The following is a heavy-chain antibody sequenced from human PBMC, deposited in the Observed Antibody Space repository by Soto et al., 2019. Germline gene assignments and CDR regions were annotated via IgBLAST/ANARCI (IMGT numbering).Heavy chain of an antibody. V-gene: IGHV3-30-3*01. CDR2: ISYDGSNK. CDR1: GFTFSSYA. Sequence: QVQLVESGGGVVQPGRSLRLSCAASGFTFSSYAMHWVRQAPGKGLEWVAVISYDGSNKYYADSVKGRFTISRDNSKNTLYLQMNSLSPEDTAVYYCARAVAPYSGYYHFDYWGQGTLVTVSS. J-gene: IGHJ4*02. D-gene: IGHD3-22*01. CDR3: ARAVAPYSGYYHFDY.